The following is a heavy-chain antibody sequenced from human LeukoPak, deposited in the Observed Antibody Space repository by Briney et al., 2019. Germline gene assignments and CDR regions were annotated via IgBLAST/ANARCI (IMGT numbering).Heavy chain of an antibody. V-gene: IGHV4-34*01. CDR2: INHSGST. CDR1: GRSFSGYY. CDR3: ARGPYVLLWFGELSLDRYYYGMDV. D-gene: IGHD3-10*01. Sequence: SETLSLTCAVYGRSFSGYYWSWIRQPPGKGLEWIGEINHSGSTNYNPSLKSRVTISVDTSKNQFSLKLSSVTAADTAVYYCARGPYVLLWFGELSLDRYYYGMDVWGQGTTVTVSS. J-gene: IGHJ6*02.